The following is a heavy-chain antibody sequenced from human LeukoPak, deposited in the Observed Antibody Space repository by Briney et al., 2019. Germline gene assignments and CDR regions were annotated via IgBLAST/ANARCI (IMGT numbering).Heavy chain of an antibody. CDR3: VKDRLKSIITMVLVPDY. CDR2: ISGSGGST. Sequence: GGSVRLSCAASGFTFSSYAMSWVRQAPGKGLEWVSAISGSGGSTYYADSVKGRFTISRDNSKNRLYLQMNRLRAEDTGVYDCVKDRLKSIITMVLVPDYWGQGTLVTVSS. J-gene: IGHJ4*02. CDR1: GFTFSSYA. D-gene: IGHD3-10*01. V-gene: IGHV3-23*01.